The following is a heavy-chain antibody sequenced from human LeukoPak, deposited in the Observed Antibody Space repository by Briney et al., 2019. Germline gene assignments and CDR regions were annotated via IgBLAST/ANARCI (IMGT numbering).Heavy chain of an antibody. CDR3: ARDPITMIERSFDY. D-gene: IGHD3-22*01. CDR1: GYTFTSFY. J-gene: IGHJ4*02. V-gene: IGHV1-46*01. CDR2: INPSGGST. Sequence: ASVKVSCKASGYTFTSFYMHWVRQAPGQGLEWMGIINPSGGSTTYAQKFQGRVTMTRDTSTSTVYMELSSLRSENTAVYYCARDPITMIERSFDYWGQGPQITVSS.